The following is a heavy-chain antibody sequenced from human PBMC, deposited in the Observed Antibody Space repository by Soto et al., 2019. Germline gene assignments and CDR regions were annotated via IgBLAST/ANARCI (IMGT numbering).Heavy chain of an antibody. CDR1: GYSFTSYW. CDR2: IYPGDSDT. CDR3: PRHYPTVTTTVFYDYGMDV. J-gene: IGHJ6*02. Sequence: GESLKISCKGSGYSFTSYWIGWVRQMPGKGLEWMGIIYPGDSDTRYSPSFQGQVTISADKSIRTAYLQWSSLKASDTAMYYCPRHYPTVTTTVFYDYGMDVWGQGTTVAVSS. V-gene: IGHV5-51*01. D-gene: IGHD4-4*01.